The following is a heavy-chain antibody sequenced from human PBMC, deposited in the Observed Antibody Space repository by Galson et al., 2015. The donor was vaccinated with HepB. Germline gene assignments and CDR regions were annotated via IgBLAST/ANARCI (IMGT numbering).Heavy chain of an antibody. D-gene: IGHD3-10*01. CDR3: ARVGYYYGSGSYYKRSRDWYFDL. CDR2: IGTAGDP. J-gene: IGHJ2*01. Sequence: SLRLSCAASGFTFSSYDMHWVRRATGKGLEWVSAIGTAGDPYYPGSVKGRFTISRENAKNSLYLQMNSLRAGDTAVYYCARVGYYYGSGSYYKRSRDWYFDLWGRGTLVTVSS. V-gene: IGHV3-13*05. CDR1: GFTFSSYD.